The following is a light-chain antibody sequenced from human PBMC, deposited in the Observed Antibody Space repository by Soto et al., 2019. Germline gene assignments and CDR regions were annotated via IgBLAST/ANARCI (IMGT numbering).Light chain of an antibody. V-gene: IGLV2-14*01. J-gene: IGLJ3*02. CDR3: SSYSSTTPLV. CDR1: SSDVGGYNY. CDR2: DVN. Sequence: QSVLTQPASVSGSPGQSITISCTGTSSDVGGYNYVSWYQQRPGKAPKLMIYDVNNRPSGVSNRFSASKSGNTASLTSSGLQAEDEADYYCSSYSSTTPLVFGGGTKLTVL.